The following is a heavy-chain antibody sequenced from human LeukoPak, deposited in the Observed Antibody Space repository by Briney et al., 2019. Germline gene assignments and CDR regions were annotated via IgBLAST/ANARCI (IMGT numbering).Heavy chain of an antibody. Sequence: GASVKVSCKASGYTFTSYYMHWVRQAPGQGLEWMGIINPSGGSTSYAQKFQGRVTMTRDMSTSTVYMELSSLRSEDTAVYYCAGDNGADSSSWEVDFYYFDYWGQGTLVTVSS. J-gene: IGHJ4*02. CDR2: INPSGGST. D-gene: IGHD6-13*01. V-gene: IGHV1-46*01. CDR1: GYTFTSYY. CDR3: AGDNGADSSSWEVDFYYFDY.